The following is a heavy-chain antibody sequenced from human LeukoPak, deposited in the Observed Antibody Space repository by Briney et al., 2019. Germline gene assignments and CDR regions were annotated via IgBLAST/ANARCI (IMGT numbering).Heavy chain of an antibody. J-gene: IGHJ6*04. CDR3: AELGITMIGGV. Sequence: PGGSLRLSCAASGFTFSSCAMSWVRQAPGKGLEWVSTFSGSGGNTHYADSVKGRFTISRDNSKNTLYLQMNSLRAEDTAVYYCAELGITMIGGVWGKGTTVTISS. D-gene: IGHD3-10*02. V-gene: IGHV3-23*01. CDR1: GFTFSSCA. CDR2: FSGSGGNT.